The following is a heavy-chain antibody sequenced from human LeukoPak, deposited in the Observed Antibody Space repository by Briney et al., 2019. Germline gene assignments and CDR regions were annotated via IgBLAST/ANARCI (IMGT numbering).Heavy chain of an antibody. CDR1: GFTFSSYA. CDR3: AKLSNYYDSSGYDAEYFQH. Sequence: GGSLRLSCAASGFTFSSYAMSWVRRAPGKGLEWVSTFSGRGGSTYYADSVKGRFTISRDNSKNMLYLQINSLRAEDTAVYYCAKLSNYYDSSGYDAEYFQHWGQGTLVTVSS. V-gene: IGHV3-23*01. J-gene: IGHJ1*01. D-gene: IGHD3-22*01. CDR2: FSGRGGST.